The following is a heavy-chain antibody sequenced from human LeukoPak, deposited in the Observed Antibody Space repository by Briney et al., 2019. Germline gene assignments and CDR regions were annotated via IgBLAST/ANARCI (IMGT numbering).Heavy chain of an antibody. V-gene: IGHV3-23*01. CDR1: GFTFSSYA. J-gene: IGHJ6*02. D-gene: IGHD2-15*01. CDR3: AKGRYCSGGSCPRGSYYGMDV. Sequence: GGSLRLSCAASGFTFSSYAMSWVRQAPGKGLEWVSAISGSGGSTYYADSVKGRFTISRDNSKNTLYLQMNSLRAEDTAVYYCAKGRYCSGGSCPRGSYYGMDVWGQGTTVTVSS. CDR2: ISGSGGST.